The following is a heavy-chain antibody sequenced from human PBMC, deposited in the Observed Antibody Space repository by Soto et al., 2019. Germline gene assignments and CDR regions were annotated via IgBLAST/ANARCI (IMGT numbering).Heavy chain of an antibody. CDR1: GYTFTSYD. CDR3: ARGQTTYCGGDCYSGWFDP. D-gene: IGHD2-21*02. V-gene: IGHV1-8*01. J-gene: IGHJ5*02. CDR2: MSPNSGNT. Sequence: ASVKVSCKASGYTFTSYDINWVRQATGQGLEWMGWMSPNSGNTGYAQKFQGRVTMTRNTSISTAYMELSSLRSEDTAVYYCARGQTTYCGGDCYSGWFDPWGQGTLVTVSS.